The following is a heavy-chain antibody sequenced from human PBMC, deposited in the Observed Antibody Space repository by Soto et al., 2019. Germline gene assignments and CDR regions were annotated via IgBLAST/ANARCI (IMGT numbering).Heavy chain of an antibody. CDR2: ISGSGGST. D-gene: IGHD6-19*01. Sequence: EVQLVESGGGLVQPGGSLRLSCAASGFTFSSYGMAWVRQAPGKGLEWVSGISGSGGSTYSADSVKGRFTISRDNSKNTLYLQMNSLRAEDTAVYYCAKGGHGYSSGWADYWGQGTLVTVSS. CDR1: GFTFSSYG. V-gene: IGHV3-23*04. J-gene: IGHJ4*02. CDR3: AKGGHGYSSGWADY.